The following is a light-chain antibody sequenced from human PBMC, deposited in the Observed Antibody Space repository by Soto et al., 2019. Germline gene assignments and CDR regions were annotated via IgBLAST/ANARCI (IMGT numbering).Light chain of an antibody. Sequence: SYELTQPPSVSVSPGQTASITCSGDKLGDKYACWYQQKPGQSPVLVIYQDSKRPSGIPEQFSGSNSGNTATLTISGTQAMVEADYYCQAWDSSTVVFGGGTKLTVL. CDR3: QAWDSSTVV. CDR2: QDS. CDR1: KLGDKY. V-gene: IGLV3-1*01. J-gene: IGLJ2*01.